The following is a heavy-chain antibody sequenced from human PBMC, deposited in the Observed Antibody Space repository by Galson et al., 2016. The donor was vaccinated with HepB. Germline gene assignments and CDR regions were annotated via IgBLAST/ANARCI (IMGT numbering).Heavy chain of an antibody. Sequence: SVKVSCKASGYNLGDFEINWVRQATGQGLEWLGLLNPSSGEPAYAQKFQGRVTLTTNISISTPYMDLRSLQFDDKAVYSCARGRQARFDYWGRGTVVAVSS. J-gene: IGHJ4*02. CDR1: GYNLGDFE. CDR3: ARGRQARFDY. V-gene: IGHV1-8*02. CDR2: LNPSSGEP.